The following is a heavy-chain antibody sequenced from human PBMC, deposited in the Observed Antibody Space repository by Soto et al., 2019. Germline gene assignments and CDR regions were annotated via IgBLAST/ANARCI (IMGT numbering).Heavy chain of an antibody. CDR3: ARDVGFHDWLLFGGSSVEAFDI. Sequence: ASVKVSCKASGYTFTSYGISWVRQASGQGLEWMGWISAHNGNTNYSQKLQARVTMTTDTCTSTAYMELRSLRTDDTAVYYCARDVGFHDWLLFGGSSVEAFDIWG. CDR2: ISAHNGNT. J-gene: IGHJ3*02. CDR1: GYTFTSYG. V-gene: IGHV1-18*04. D-gene: IGHD3-9*01.